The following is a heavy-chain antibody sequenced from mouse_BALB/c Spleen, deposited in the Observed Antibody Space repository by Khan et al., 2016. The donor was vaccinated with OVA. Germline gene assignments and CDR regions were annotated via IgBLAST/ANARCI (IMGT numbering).Heavy chain of an antibody. CDR1: GYSITSGNY. CDR3: ARRVYYSDWYFDV. J-gene: IGHJ1*01. CDR2: ISYDGSF. D-gene: IGHD1-1*01. V-gene: IGHV3-6*02. Sequence: EVQLQESGPGLVKPSQSLSLTCSVTGYSITSGNYWNWIRQFPGNKLEWMGYISYDGSFNYNPSLKNRISITRDTSENQFFLQLNSVTTEDTATYFCARRVYYSDWYFDVWGAGTTVTVSS.